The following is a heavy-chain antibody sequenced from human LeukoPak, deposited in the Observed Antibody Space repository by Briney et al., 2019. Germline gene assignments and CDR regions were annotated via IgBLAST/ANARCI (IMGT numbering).Heavy chain of an antibody. D-gene: IGHD6-6*01. Sequence: SETLSLTCAVYGGSFSGYYWSWIRQPPGKGLEWIGEINHSGSTNYNPSLKSRVTISVDTSKNQFSLKLSSVAAADTAVYYCASILYSSSSRHFDFWGQGTLVTVSS. CDR3: ASILYSSSSRHFDF. V-gene: IGHV4-34*01. J-gene: IGHJ4*02. CDR2: INHSGST. CDR1: GGSFSGYY.